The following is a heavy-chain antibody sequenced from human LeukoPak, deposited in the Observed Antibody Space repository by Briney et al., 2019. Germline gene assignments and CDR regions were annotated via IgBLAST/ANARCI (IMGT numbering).Heavy chain of an antibody. CDR2: INPSGGST. Sequence: GASVKVSCKASGYTFTSYYMHWVRQAPGQGLEWMGIINPSGGSTSYAQKFRGRVTMTRDTSTSTVYMELSSLRSEDTAVYYCATQYQALQLWDPFDYWGQGTLVTVSS. CDR1: GYTFTSYY. D-gene: IGHD5-18*01. J-gene: IGHJ4*02. V-gene: IGHV1-46*03. CDR3: ATQYQALQLWDPFDY.